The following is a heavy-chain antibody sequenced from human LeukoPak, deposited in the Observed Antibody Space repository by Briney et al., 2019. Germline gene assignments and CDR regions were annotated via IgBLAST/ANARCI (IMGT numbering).Heavy chain of an antibody. CDR1: GYTFTSYG. Sequence: ASVKVSCKASGYTFTSYGISWVRQAPGQGLEWMGWISAYNDNTNCAQKLQGRVTMTTDTSTSTAYMELRSLRSDDTAVYNCAREGDYVWGSYRLPLDYWGQGTLVTVSS. V-gene: IGHV1-18*01. J-gene: IGHJ4*02. CDR2: ISAYNDNT. CDR3: AREGDYVWGSYRLPLDY. D-gene: IGHD3-16*02.